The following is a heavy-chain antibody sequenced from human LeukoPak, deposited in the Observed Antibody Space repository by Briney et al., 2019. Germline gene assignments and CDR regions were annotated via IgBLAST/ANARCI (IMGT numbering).Heavy chain of an antibody. Sequence: SETLSLTCTVSGGSISSSSYYWGWIRQPPGKGLEGIGSIYYSGSTYYNPSLKSRVTISVDTSKNQFSLKLSSVTAADTAVYYCARDDGSLGVAYFDYWGQGTLVTVSS. D-gene: IGHD3-3*01. CDR2: IYYSGST. CDR3: ARDDGSLGVAYFDY. CDR1: GGSISSSSYY. V-gene: IGHV4-39*07. J-gene: IGHJ4*02.